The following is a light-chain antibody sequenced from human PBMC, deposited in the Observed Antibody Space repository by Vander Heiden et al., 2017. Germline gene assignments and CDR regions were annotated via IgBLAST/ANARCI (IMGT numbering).Light chain of an antibody. CDR2: AAS. Sequence: QMPQSLSSLSASVGDRVTITCRASQSMSSYLNWYQQKPGKAPKLLIYAASSLQSGVPSRFSGSRSGTDCTRNISSLRNENFAKYNCQQSYRIFTFGHGTKVDIK. V-gene: IGKV1-39*01. CDR3: QQSYRIFT. J-gene: IGKJ3*01. CDR1: QSMSSY.